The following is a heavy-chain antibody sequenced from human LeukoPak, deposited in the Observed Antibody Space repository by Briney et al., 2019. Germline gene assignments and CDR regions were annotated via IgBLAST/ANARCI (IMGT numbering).Heavy chain of an antibody. J-gene: IGHJ4*02. CDR2: ISYDGSNK. CDR3: ARDPGHHGSGSYYKVIWYYFDY. V-gene: IGHV3-30*04. D-gene: IGHD3-10*01. CDR1: GFTFSSYA. Sequence: TGGSLRLSCAASGFTFSSYAMHWVRQAPGKGLEWVAVISYDGSNKYYADSVKGRFTISRDNSKNTLYLQMNSLRAEDTAVYYCARDPGHHGSGSYYKVIWYYFDYWGQGTLVTVSS.